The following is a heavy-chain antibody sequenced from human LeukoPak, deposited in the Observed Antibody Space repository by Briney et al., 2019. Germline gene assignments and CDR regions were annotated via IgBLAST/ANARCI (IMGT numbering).Heavy chain of an antibody. V-gene: IGHV4-4*07. CDR2: IYTSGST. CDR1: GGSISSYY. Sequence: PSETLSLTCTVSGGSISSYYWSWIRQPAGKGLEWIGRIYTSGSTNYNPSLKSRATMSVDTSKNQFSLKLSSVTAADTAVYYCARGISMVRGNQHFDYWGQGTLVTVSS. D-gene: IGHD3-10*01. J-gene: IGHJ4*02. CDR3: ARGISMVRGNQHFDY.